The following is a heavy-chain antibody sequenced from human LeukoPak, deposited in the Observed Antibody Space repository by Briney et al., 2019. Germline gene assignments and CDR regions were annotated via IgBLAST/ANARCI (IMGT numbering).Heavy chain of an antibody. V-gene: IGHV4-59*01. CDR2: IHNSGST. D-gene: IGHD3-22*01. CDR3: ARSPYYDSSGINFDY. Sequence: SETLSLTCTVSGGSISNFYWSWLRQPPGKGLEWIGDIHNSGSTKYNPSLKSRVTISVVTAKNQFSLKVSSVTAADTAVYYCARSPYYDSSGINFDYWGQGTLVTVSS. J-gene: IGHJ4*02. CDR1: GGSISNFY.